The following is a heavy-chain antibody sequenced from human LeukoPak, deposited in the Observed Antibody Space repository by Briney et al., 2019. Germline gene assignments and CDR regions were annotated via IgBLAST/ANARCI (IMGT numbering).Heavy chain of an antibody. CDR1: GFTFSSYS. CDR2: ISSSSSTI. CDR3: AREPGEGSFDY. J-gene: IGHJ4*02. D-gene: IGHD7-27*01. Sequence: GGSLRLSCAASGFTFSSYSMNWVRQAPGKGLEWVSYISSSSSTIYYADSVKGRFTISRDNAKNSLYLQMNSLRAEDTAVYYCAREPGEGSFDYWGQGTLVTVSS. V-gene: IGHV3-48*04.